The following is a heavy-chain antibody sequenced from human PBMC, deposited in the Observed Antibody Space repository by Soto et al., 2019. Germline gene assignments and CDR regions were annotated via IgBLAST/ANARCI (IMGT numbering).Heavy chain of an antibody. Sequence: PGGSLRLSCAASGFTFSNAWMSWVRQAPGKGLEWVGRIKSKTDGGTTDYAAPVKGRFTISRDDSKNTLYLQMNSLKTEDTAVYYCTTVNYHILTGERYYYFDYWGQGTLVTVYS. CDR1: GFTFSNAW. CDR3: TTVNYHILTGERYYYFDY. J-gene: IGHJ4*02. D-gene: IGHD3-9*01. CDR2: IKSKTDGGTT. V-gene: IGHV3-15*01.